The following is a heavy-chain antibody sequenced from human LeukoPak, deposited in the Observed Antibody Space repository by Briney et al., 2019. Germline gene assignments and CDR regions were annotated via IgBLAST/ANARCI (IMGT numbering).Heavy chain of an antibody. V-gene: IGHV1-2*02. CDR1: GYTFTGYY. J-gene: IGHJ6*03. Sequence: GASVKVSCKASGYTFTGYYMHWVRQAPGQGLEWMGWINPNSGGTSYAQKFQGRVTMTRDTSISTAYMELSRLRSDDTAVYYCARGVTLYYYYMDVWGKGTTVTVSS. CDR3: ARGVTLYYYYMDV. CDR2: INPNSGGT. D-gene: IGHD5/OR15-5a*01.